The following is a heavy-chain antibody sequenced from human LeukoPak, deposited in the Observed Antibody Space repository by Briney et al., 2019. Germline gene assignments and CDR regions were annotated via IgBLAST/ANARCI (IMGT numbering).Heavy chain of an antibody. Sequence: GGSLRLSCAASGFTFSNHWMHWVRQTPEKGLVWVSNISPDGSRTDYADSVKGRFTISRDNAENTLYLQMNSLRAEDTALYYCAREPIDGDCQFDYWGQGTLVTVSS. V-gene: IGHV3-74*01. CDR3: AREPIDGDCQFDY. J-gene: IGHJ4*02. CDR2: ISPDGSRT. CDR1: GFTFSNHW. D-gene: IGHD2-21*02.